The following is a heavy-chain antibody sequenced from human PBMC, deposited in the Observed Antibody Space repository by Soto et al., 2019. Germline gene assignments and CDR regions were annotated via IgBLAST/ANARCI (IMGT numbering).Heavy chain of an antibody. J-gene: IGHJ4*02. Sequence: EVQLVESGGGLVQPGGSLKLSCAASGFTFSGSAMHWVRQAPGKGLEWVSAIGIGGVTTFYADSVKGRFTVSRDNSRNTLFLHMNGLRAEDTAVYYCAKSAGRLSMIAQRYFDYWGQGTLVTVSS. CDR2: IGIGGVTT. V-gene: IGHV3-23*04. CDR3: AKSAGRLSMIAQRYFDY. D-gene: IGHD3-22*01. CDR1: GFTFSGSA.